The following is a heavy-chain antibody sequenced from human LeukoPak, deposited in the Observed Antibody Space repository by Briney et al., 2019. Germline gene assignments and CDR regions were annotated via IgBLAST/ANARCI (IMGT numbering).Heavy chain of an antibody. Sequence: ASXXVSCKASGYTFTSYGISWVRQAPGQGLEWMGWISAHNGNTNYAQKLQGRVTMTTDTSTSTAYMELRSLRPDDTAVYYCARGGMLPGIAVAENYWGQGTLVTVSS. CDR2: ISAHNGNT. CDR3: ARGGMLPGIAVAENY. D-gene: IGHD6-19*01. CDR1: GYTFTSYG. V-gene: IGHV1-18*01. J-gene: IGHJ4*02.